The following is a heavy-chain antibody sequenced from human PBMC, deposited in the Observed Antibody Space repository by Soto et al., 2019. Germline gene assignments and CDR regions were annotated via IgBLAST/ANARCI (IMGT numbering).Heavy chain of an antibody. D-gene: IGHD6-19*01. Sequence: QLQLQESGPGLVKPSETLSLTCTVSGGSISSSSYYWGWIRQPPGKGLEWIGSIYYSGSTYYNPSLKSRVNISVDTSKNQFSLKLSSVTAADTAVYYCARPAEAGQWLDYYFDYWGQGTLVTVSS. CDR3: ARPAEAGQWLDYYFDY. J-gene: IGHJ4*02. CDR1: GGSISSSSYY. V-gene: IGHV4-39*01. CDR2: IYYSGST.